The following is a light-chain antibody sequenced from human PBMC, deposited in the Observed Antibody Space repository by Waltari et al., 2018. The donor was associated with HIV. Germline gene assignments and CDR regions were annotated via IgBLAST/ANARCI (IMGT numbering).Light chain of an antibody. CDR2: AVS. CDR1: QGISSY. J-gene: IGKJ3*01. Sequence: DIQLTQSPSFLSASVGDRVTITCRASQGISSYLAWYQHKPGKGPKRRSYAVSTLQSGVPARFSGSGSGTEFTLTISSLQPEDFATYYCQQLNSYPPRVTFGPGTKVDIK. V-gene: IGKV1-9*01. CDR3: QQLNSYPPRVT.